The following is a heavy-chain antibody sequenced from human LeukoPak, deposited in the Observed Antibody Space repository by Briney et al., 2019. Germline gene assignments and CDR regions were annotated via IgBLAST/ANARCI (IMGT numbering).Heavy chain of an antibody. CDR3: ARRVYSSSWYGGFDY. CDR2: IKQDGSEQ. CDR1: GFTFSNYW. D-gene: IGHD6-13*01. J-gene: IGHJ4*02. Sequence: GGSLRLSCAASGFTFSNYWMNWVRQAPGKGLEWVANIKQDGSEQYYVDSLRGRFTITRDNAKNSLDLQMNSLRAEDTAVYYCARRVYSSSWYGGFDYWGQGTLVTVSS. V-gene: IGHV3-7*03.